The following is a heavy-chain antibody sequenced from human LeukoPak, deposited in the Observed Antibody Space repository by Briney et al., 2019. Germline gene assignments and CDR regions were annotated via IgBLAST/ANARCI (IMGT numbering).Heavy chain of an antibody. CDR3: ARSEDHKLYSNYLIDY. J-gene: IGHJ4*02. V-gene: IGHV3-11*04. CDR2: ISSSGSTI. CDR1: GFTFSDYY. D-gene: IGHD4-11*01. Sequence: GGSLRLSCAASGFTFSDYYMSWIRQAPGKGLEWVSYISSSGSTIYYADSVKGRFTISRDNAKNSLYLQMNSLRAEDTAVYYCARSEDHKLYSNYLIDYWGREPWSPSPQ.